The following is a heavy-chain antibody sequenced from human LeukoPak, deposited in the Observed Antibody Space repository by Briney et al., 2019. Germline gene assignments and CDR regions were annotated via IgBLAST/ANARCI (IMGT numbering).Heavy chain of an antibody. D-gene: IGHD3-16*01. V-gene: IGHV4-34*01. CDR3: ARVEEDLTASATLAGRLGLLGGDWFDP. CDR2: INHSGST. Sequence: TSSETLSLTCAVYGGSFSGYYWRWTRQPPGKGLEWIGEINHSGSTSYNPSLKSRVTISVDTSKNQFSLKLSSVTAADTAVYYCARVEEDLTASATLAGRLGLLGGDWFDPWGQGTLVTVSS. J-gene: IGHJ5*02. CDR1: GGSFSGYY.